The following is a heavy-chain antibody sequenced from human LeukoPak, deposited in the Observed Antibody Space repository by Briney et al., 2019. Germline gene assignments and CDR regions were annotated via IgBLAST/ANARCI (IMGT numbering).Heavy chain of an antibody. CDR2: IYYSGST. CDR3: ARTTVGYGMDV. Sequence: SETLSLTCTVSGGSISSYYWSRIRQPPGKGLEWIGYIYYSGSTNYNPSLKSRVTISVDTSKNQFSLKLSSVTAADTAVYYCARTTVGYGMDVWGQGTTVTVSS. V-gene: IGHV4-59*01. D-gene: IGHD4-11*01. J-gene: IGHJ6*02. CDR1: GGSISSYY.